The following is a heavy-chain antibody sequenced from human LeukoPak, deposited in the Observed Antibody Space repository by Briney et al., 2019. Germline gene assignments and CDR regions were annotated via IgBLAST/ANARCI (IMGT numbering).Heavy chain of an antibody. Sequence: GSSVKVSCKASGVTFSRLVVSWVRPAPGQGLEWMGQIIPYFGTSNYAQNFQGRVTLTADEATNTAYMELNRLRSDDTAVYYCTRDTGDYGGSGSYPDYWGQGTLVTVSS. D-gene: IGHD3-10*01. CDR1: GVTFSRLV. CDR2: IIPYFGTS. J-gene: IGHJ4*02. CDR3: TRDTGDYGGSGSYPDY. V-gene: IGHV1-69*01.